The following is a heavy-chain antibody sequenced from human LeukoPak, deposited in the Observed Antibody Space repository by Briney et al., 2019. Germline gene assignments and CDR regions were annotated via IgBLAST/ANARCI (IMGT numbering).Heavy chain of an antibody. D-gene: IGHD3-16*01. V-gene: IGHV1-24*01. CDR2: FDPEDGET. J-gene: IGHJ3*02. CDR3: ATEWGLGNAFDI. CDR1: GYTLTELS. Sequence: ASVKVSCKVSGYTLTELSMHWVRPAPGKGREWVGGFDPEDGETIYAQKFQGRVTMTEDTSTDTAYMELSSLRSEDTAVYYCATEWGLGNAFDIWGQGTMVTVSS.